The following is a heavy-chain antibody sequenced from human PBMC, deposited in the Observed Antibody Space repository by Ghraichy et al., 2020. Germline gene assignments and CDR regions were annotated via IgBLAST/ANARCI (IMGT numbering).Heavy chain of an antibody. CDR1: GGSFSGYY. CDR2: INHSGST. J-gene: IGHJ6*02. V-gene: IGHV4-34*01. Sequence: SETLSLTCAVYGGSFSGYYWSWIRQPPGKGLEWIGEINHSGSTNYNPSLKSRVTISVDTSKNQFSLKLSSVTAADTAVYYCALDPYDSSGYPYYYYYGMDVWGQGTTVTFSS. CDR3: ALDPYDSSGYPYYYYYGMDV. D-gene: IGHD3-22*01.